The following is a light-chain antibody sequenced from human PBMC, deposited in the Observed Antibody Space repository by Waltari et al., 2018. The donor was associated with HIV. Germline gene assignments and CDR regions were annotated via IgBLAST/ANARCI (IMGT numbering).Light chain of an antibody. J-gene: IGLJ3*02. Sequence: SAQTQPRSVSGSPGQSVTLSCTGTSRDVSGYNYVSWYQQHPGKAPILMIYDVSKRSSGVPDRFSGCKSCNTASLTISGLQAEDEADFYCCSYAGDYTFRFGGGTKLTVL. V-gene: IGLV2-11*01. CDR3: CSYAGDYTFR. CDR1: SRDVSGYNY. CDR2: DVS.